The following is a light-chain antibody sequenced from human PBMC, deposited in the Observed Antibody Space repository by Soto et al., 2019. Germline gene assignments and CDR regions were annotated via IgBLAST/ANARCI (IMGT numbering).Light chain of an antibody. J-gene: IGKJ3*01. CDR1: QSVSSD. CDR2: GAS. V-gene: IGKV3-15*01. Sequence: EIVMTQSPATLSVSPGEGVTLSCRASQSVSSDLAWYQQKPGQSPRLLMYGASTRATDIPARFSGGGSGTEFTLTISSLQSEDVAIYYCQQYHDWPPITFAPGTKVDIK. CDR3: QQYHDWPPIT.